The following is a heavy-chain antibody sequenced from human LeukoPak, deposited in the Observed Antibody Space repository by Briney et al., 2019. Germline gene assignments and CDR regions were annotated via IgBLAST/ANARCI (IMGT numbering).Heavy chain of an antibody. CDR1: GGSISSYY. CDR2: IYYSGGT. D-gene: IGHD6-13*01. Sequence: SETLTLTCTVSGGSISSYYWSWIRQPPGKGLEWIGYIYYSGGTNYNPPLKSRVTISVDTSKNQFSLKLSSVTAADTAVYYCARYSDNWFDPWGQGTLVTVSS. V-gene: IGHV4-59*01. CDR3: ARYSDNWFDP. J-gene: IGHJ5*02.